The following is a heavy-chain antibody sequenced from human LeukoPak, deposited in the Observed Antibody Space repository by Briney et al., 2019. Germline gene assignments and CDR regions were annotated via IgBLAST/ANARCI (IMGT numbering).Heavy chain of an antibody. Sequence: ASVKVSCKASGYTFTNYAMHWVRQAPGQRLEWMGWINVGNDNTKYSQKFQGRVTITADESTSTAYMELSSLRSEDTAVYYCARWNDGRYFDYWGQGTLVTVSS. D-gene: IGHD1-1*01. CDR2: INVGNDNT. CDR3: ARWNDGRYFDY. V-gene: IGHV1-3*01. CDR1: GYTFTNYA. J-gene: IGHJ4*02.